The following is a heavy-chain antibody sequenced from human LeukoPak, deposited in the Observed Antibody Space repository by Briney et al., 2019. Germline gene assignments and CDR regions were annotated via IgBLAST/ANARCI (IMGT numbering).Heavy chain of an antibody. D-gene: IGHD4-11*01. CDR3: ARRVTTEFDP. J-gene: IGHJ5*02. Sequence: SETLSLKCTVYGGTISSYYWRWIRQPPGKGLEWIVYIYYSGSTTYTPPLKSRVTISLDTSKNQFSLKLSSVTAADTAVYYCARRVTTEFDPWGQGTLVTVSS. CDR2: IYYSGST. V-gene: IGHV4-59*08. CDR1: GGTISSYY.